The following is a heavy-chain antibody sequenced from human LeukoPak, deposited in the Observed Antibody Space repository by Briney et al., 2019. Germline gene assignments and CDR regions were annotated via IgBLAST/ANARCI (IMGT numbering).Heavy chain of an antibody. V-gene: IGHV3-7*01. J-gene: IGHJ4*02. CDR3: ARDGARHCTDGSCTVY. D-gene: IGHD2-15*01. CDR1: GFTFRRYW. CDR2: IKEDGSET. Sequence: PWGSLRLSCAASGFTFRRYWMAWVRQAPGKGLEWVANIKEDGSETYYVDSVKGRFTISRDNAKNSLYLQMNSLRVEDTAVYYCARDGARHCTDGSCTVYWGQGTQVPVSS.